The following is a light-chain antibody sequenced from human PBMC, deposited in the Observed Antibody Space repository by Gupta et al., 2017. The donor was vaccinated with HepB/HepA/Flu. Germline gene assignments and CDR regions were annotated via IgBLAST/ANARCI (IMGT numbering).Light chain of an antibody. CDR1: SRDVVGYNY. Sequence: QAALTQPASVSGSPGQSVTISCTGTSRDVVGYNYVSWYQPHPGKAPKLMINDVSNRPSGVSNRFSGSKSGNTASLTISGLQAEDEADYYCSSYTSSSTLVVFGGGTKLTVL. V-gene: IGLV2-14*03. CDR3: SSYTSSSTLVV. J-gene: IGLJ2*01. CDR2: DVS.